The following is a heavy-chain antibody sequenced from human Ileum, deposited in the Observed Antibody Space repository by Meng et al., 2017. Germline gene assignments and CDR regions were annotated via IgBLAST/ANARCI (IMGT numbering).Heavy chain of an antibody. Sequence: QVRPVELGGGEVQAGRSRGLSVAAFGLTFCGCGMPVFRQVPGKGLEWVAVIWYDGSNKYYADSVKGRFTISRDNSKNTLYLQMNSLRAEDTAVYYCARDSGGYNTWGQGTLVTVSS. CDR1: GLTFCGCG. V-gene: IGHV3-33*01. CDR2: IWYDGSNK. D-gene: IGHD5-24*01. J-gene: IGHJ5*02. CDR3: ARDSGGYNT.